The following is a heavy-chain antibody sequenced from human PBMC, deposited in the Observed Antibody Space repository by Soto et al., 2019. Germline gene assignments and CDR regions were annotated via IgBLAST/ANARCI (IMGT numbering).Heavy chain of an antibody. Sequence: PGESLKISCKGSGYSFTSYRIGWVRQMPGKGLEWMGIIYPGDSDTRYSPSFQGQVTISADKSISTAYLQWSSLKASDTAMYYCARHRRAATYYYDSSGYYYSDGMDVWGPGTTVTVSS. CDR2: IYPGDSDT. CDR1: GYSFTSYR. D-gene: IGHD3-22*01. V-gene: IGHV5-51*01. CDR3: ARHRRAATYYYDSSGYYYSDGMDV. J-gene: IGHJ6*02.